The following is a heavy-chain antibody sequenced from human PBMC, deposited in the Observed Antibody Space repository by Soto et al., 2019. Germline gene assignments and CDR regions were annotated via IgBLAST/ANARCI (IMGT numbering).Heavy chain of an antibody. CDR2: INHVGSP. Sequence: QVQLHQWGAGLLKPSEILSLTCAVYNGSFMGYYWTWVRQPPGKGLEWIGEINHVGSPNYNPSLKSRVVISIDTSKKQFSLRLNSPTAADTAVYYCASLSGGRFLDKGDYWGQGIQVTVSS. V-gene: IGHV4-34*01. CDR1: NGSFMGYY. CDR3: ASLSGGRFLDKGDY. D-gene: IGHD3-3*01. J-gene: IGHJ4*02.